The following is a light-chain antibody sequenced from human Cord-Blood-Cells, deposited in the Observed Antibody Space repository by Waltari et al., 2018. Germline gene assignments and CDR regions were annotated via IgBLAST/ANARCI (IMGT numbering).Light chain of an antibody. CDR2: GAS. V-gene: IGKV3-20*01. CDR1: QSVSSSY. CDR3: QQYGSSPLP. Sequence: EIVLTQSPGTLSLSPGERATLSCRASQSVSSSYLAWYQQKPGQAPRLLSYGASRTATGIPDRFSGSGSGTDFRITISRLAPEDCAVNYCQQYGSSPLPFGGGTKVEIK. J-gene: IGKJ4*01.